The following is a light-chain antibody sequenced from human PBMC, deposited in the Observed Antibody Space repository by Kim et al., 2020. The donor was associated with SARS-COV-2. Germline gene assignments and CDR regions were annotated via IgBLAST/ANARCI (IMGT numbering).Light chain of an antibody. Sequence: GQSLTSSCPGTSSDVGSYTYVSWYQQHPDKAPKLMIYDVSNRPSGVSNRFSGSKSGNTASLTISGLQAEDEADYHCSSYTSSSTVVFGGGTQLTVL. CDR1: SSDVGSYTY. V-gene: IGLV2-14*03. CDR3: SSYTSSSTVV. J-gene: IGLJ2*01. CDR2: DVS.